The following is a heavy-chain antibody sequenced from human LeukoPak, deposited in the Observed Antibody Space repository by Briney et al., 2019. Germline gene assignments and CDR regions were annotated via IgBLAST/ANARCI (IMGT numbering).Heavy chain of an antibody. CDR3: ARDGTAAGLYFDL. V-gene: IGHV3-7*01. CDR1: GFTFTDYW. D-gene: IGHD6-13*01. CDR2: IRQDGGEK. Sequence: GGSLRLSCAVSGFTFTDYWMNWVRQAPGKGLEWVASIRQDGGEKSYADSVKGRFTISRDNTKGSLYLQINSLRAEDTAVYYCARDGTAAGLYFDLWGQGTLVTVSS. J-gene: IGHJ4*01.